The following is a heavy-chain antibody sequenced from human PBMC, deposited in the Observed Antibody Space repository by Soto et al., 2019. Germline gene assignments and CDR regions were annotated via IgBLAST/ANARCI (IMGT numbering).Heavy chain of an antibody. CDR3: VRAYGEYYYYRLDV. CDR1: GFTFSSYG. Sequence: GGSLRLSCAAPGFTFSSYGMHWVRQAPGKGLEWVTVISYDGSNKYYADSVKGRFTISRDNSKNTLYLQMNSLRAEDTAVYYCVRAYGEYYYYRLDVWGQGTTVTVSS. D-gene: IGHD4-17*01. V-gene: IGHV3-30-3*01. CDR2: ISYDGSNK. J-gene: IGHJ6*02.